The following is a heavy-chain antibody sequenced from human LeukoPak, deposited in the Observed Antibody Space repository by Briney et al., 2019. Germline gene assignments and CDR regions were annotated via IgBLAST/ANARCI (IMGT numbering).Heavy chain of an antibody. J-gene: IGHJ5*02. Sequence: SXXVSCKASGYTFTSYGISWVRQAPGQGLEWMGWISAYNGNTNYAQKLQGRVTMTTDTSTSTAYMELRSLRSDDTAVYYCARVVVITVNWFDPWGQGTLVTVSS. CDR3: ARVVVITVNWFDP. D-gene: IGHD3-22*01. CDR2: ISAYNGNT. CDR1: GYTFTSYG. V-gene: IGHV1-18*01.